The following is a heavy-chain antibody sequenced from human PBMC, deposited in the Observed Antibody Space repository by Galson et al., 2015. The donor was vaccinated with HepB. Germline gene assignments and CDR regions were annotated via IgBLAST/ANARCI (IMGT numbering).Heavy chain of an antibody. V-gene: IGHV1-8*01. CDR1: GYTFTSYD. J-gene: IGHJ4*02. CDR3: AVFGGQSTYFDY. CDR2: MNPNSGNT. Sequence: SVKVSCKASGYTFTSYDINWVRQATGQGLEWMGWMNPNSGNTGYAQKFQGRVTMTRNTSISTAYMELSSLRSEDTAVYYCAVFGGQSTYFDYWGQGTLVTVSS. D-gene: IGHD3-10*02.